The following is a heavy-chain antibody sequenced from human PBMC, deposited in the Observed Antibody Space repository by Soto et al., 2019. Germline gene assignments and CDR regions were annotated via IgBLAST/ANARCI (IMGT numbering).Heavy chain of an antibody. J-gene: IGHJ6*02. CDR3: ARDRDFWSGYPAPTGGMDV. D-gene: IGHD3-3*01. CDR2: ISSSSSYT. CDR1: GFTFSDYY. Sequence: GGSLRLSCAASGFTFSDYYMSWIRQAPGKGLEWVSYISSSSSYTNYADSVKGRFTISRDNAKNSLYLQMNSLRAEDTAVYYCARDRDFWSGYPAPTGGMDVWGQGTTVTVSS. V-gene: IGHV3-11*06.